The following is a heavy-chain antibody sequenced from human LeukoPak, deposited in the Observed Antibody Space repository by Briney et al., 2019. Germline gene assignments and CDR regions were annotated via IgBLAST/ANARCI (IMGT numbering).Heavy chain of an antibody. CDR1: GFPIETNA. Sequence: GGSRRLSCATSGFPIETNAMSWVRQAPGKGLEWVATIGNTETFYADSVTGRFTITRDNSKNTVNLQMNRLRVEDTAIYYCAKDWIQFNRVFDCFDSWGQGTLVTVSS. CDR2: IGNTET. CDR3: AKDWIQFNRVFDCFDS. V-gene: IGHV3-23*01. J-gene: IGHJ4*02. D-gene: IGHD5-18*01.